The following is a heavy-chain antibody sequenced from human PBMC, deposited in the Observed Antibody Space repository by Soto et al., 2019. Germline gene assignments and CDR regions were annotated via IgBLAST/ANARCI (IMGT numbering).Heavy chain of an antibody. J-gene: IGHJ6*02. V-gene: IGHV4-39*01. Sequence: SETLSLTCTVSGDSIRSSSYWGWIRQPPGKGLEWIGSIYSTGNTYYNPSLNSQVTISVDTSRNQFSLNVISVTAADTAVYYCRRSSRYSTDVWGQGTTVTVSS. CDR3: RRSSRYSTDV. CDR2: IYSTGNT. D-gene: IGHD6-13*01. CDR1: GDSIRSSSY.